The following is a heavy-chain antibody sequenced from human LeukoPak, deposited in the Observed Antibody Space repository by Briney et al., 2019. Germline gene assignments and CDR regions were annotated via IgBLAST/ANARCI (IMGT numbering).Heavy chain of an antibody. CDR1: GGSISTFY. Sequence: SETLSLTCSVSGGSISTFYWTWIRQPPGKGVEWIGYIHYSGSTNYNPSLKSRVTISVDTSKNQFSLRLSSVTAADTAVYYCAKGQEYCSSTICYIGAFNIWGQGTMLTVSS. CDR2: IHYSGST. D-gene: IGHD2-2*02. V-gene: IGHV4-59*01. J-gene: IGHJ3*02. CDR3: AKGQEYCSSTICYIGAFNI.